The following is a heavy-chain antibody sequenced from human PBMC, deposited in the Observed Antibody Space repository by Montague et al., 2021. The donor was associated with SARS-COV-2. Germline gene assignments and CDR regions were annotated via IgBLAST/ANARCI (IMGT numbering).Heavy chain of an antibody. V-gene: IGHV3-74*01. CDR3: ASCDSNWEDGY. Sequence: SLRLSCADSGFTFSSYWMHWVRQAPGKGLVWVARLNGDGSFTSYMDSVKGRFTISRDNAKNTLYLQMNSLRGEDTAVYYCASCDSNWEDGYWGQGTLVTVSS. J-gene: IGHJ4*02. D-gene: IGHD4-11*01. CDR2: LNGDGSFT. CDR1: GFTFSSYW.